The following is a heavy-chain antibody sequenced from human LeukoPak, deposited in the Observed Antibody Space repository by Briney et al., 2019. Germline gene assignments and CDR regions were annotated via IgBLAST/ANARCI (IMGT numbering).Heavy chain of an antibody. D-gene: IGHD6-19*01. J-gene: IGHJ4*02. CDR1: GYMFKMHA. CDR3: ARDPSNTGGWNPYFDY. V-gene: IGHV1-18*01. CDR2: ISTYNGDT. Sequence: ASVKVSCKASGYMFKMHAISWLRQAPGQGLEWMGWISTYNGDTRYARKLQGRVTLSTDTSTSTAHMELGSLTSDDTAVYYCARDPSNTGGWNPYFDYWGQGTLVTVSS.